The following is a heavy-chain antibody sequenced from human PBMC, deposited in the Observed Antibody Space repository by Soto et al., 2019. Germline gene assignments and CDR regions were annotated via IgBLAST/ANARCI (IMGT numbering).Heavy chain of an antibody. CDR1: RVSMSHYF. CDR3: TRHPTYLDM. J-gene: IGHJ3*02. CDR2: IKSKADNYEK. D-gene: IGHD2-21*01. V-gene: IGHV3-73*01. Sequence: PSETLSLTCTVSRVSMSHYFWSWIRQPPRKGLEWIGRIKSKADNYEKIYAAAVKGRFTISRDDSKNMAFLQMNSLKAEDTAVYYCTRHPTYLDMWGHGTMVTVSS.